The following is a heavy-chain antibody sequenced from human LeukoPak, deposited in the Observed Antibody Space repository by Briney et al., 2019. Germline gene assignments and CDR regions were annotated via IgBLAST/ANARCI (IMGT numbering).Heavy chain of an antibody. J-gene: IGHJ4*02. V-gene: IGHV4-59*01. CDR1: GASITSYY. CDR3: ARFGSGWWYNDY. D-gene: IGHD6-19*01. CDR2: IYHTGNI. Sequence: SETLSLTCAVSGASITSYYWTWIRHPPGKGLEGIGYIYHTGNIKYNPSLNSRVTISIDTSKNHSSLKLSPVTAADTAVYYCARFGSGWWYNDYWGQGTLVTVSS.